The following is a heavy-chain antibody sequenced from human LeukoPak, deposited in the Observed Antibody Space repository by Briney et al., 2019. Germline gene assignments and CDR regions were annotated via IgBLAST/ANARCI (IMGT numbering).Heavy chain of an antibody. CDR2: INPKSGGT. CDR1: GYTFTDYH. V-gene: IGHV1-2*02. D-gene: IGHD3-16*02. J-gene: IGHJ4*02. Sequence: GASVKVSCKASGYTFTDYHVHWVRQAPGQGLEWLGWINPKSGGTNYAQRFQGRITMTRDTSISTAYMELSRQRSDDTAVYFCATATQTPIEYYFDYWGQGTLVTVSS. CDR3: ATATQTPIEYYFDY.